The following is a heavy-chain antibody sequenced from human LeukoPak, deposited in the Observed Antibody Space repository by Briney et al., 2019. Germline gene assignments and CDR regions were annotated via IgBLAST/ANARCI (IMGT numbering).Heavy chain of an antibody. J-gene: IGHJ4*02. CDR2: LNPNSGGT. Sequence: ASVKVSCKTSGYTFTAFFIHWVRQAPGQGLEWMGWLNPNSGGTNYAQKFQGRVTMTRDTSISTAYMELSRLRSNDTAVYFCARVGAAYQDSNYWGQGTLVTVSS. V-gene: IGHV1-2*02. CDR1: GYTFTAFF. CDR3: ARVGAAYQDSNY. D-gene: IGHD1-26*01.